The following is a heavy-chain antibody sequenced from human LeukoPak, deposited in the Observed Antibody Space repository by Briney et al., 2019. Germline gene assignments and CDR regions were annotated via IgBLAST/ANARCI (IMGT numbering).Heavy chain of an antibody. CDR2: ISYDGSNK. D-gene: IGHD4-17*01. V-gene: IGHV3-30-3*01. CDR3: ARSLTTVTTLGYDY. Sequence: EPGRSLRLSCAASGFTFSSYAMHWVRQAPGKGLERVAVISYDGSNKYYADSVKGRFTISRDNSKNTLYLQMNSLRAEDTAVYYCARSLTTVTTLGYDYWGQGTLVTVSS. J-gene: IGHJ4*02. CDR1: GFTFSSYA.